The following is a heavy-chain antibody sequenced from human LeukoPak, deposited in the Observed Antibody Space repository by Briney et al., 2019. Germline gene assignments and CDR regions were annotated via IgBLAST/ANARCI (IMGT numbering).Heavy chain of an antibody. CDR1: GYTFTSYG. D-gene: IGHD6-13*01. Sequence: ASVKVSCKASGYTFTSYGISWVRQAPGQGLEWMGWISAYNGNTNYAQKLQGRVTMTTDTSTSTAYMELRSLRSEDTAVYYCARVKYSSSWYGNNWFDPWGQGTLVTVSS. J-gene: IGHJ5*02. CDR3: ARVKYSSSWYGNNWFDP. CDR2: ISAYNGNT. V-gene: IGHV1-18*01.